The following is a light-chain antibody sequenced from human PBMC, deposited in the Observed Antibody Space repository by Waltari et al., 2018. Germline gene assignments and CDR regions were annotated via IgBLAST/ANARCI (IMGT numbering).Light chain of an antibody. CDR1: QSVTSSY. Sequence: EIVLTQFPGTLSLSPGERATLSCRASQSVTSSYLAWYQQKPGQAPRLLLYAASSRATGIPDRFSGSESGTDFTLTISRLEPEDFAVYYCQQYGSSLYTFGQGTKLEIK. J-gene: IGKJ2*01. V-gene: IGKV3-20*01. CDR2: AAS. CDR3: QQYGSSLYT.